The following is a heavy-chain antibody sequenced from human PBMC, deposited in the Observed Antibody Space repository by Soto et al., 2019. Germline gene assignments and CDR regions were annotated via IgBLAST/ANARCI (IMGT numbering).Heavy chain of an antibody. V-gene: IGHV1-2*04. D-gene: IGHD6-13*01. CDR2: INPNSGGT. J-gene: IGHJ6*02. Sequence: ASEKVSCKASGYTFTGYYMHWVRQAPGQGLEWMGWINPNSGGTNYAQKFQGWVTMTRDTSISTAYMELSRLRSDDTAVYYCARGSDGYSSSWYGSYYYYGMDVWGQGTTVTVSS. CDR3: ARGSDGYSSSWYGSYYYYGMDV. CDR1: GYTFTGYY.